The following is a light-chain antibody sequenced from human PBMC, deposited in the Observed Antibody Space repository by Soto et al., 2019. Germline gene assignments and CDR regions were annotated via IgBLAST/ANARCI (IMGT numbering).Light chain of an antibody. V-gene: IGKV3-15*01. CDR1: QSVRAY. CDR2: GAS. CDR3: QHYNNWLGT. J-gene: IGKJ4*01. Sequence: IVLTQSPDTLSLSPGERATLSCRASQSVRAYLAWYQQKPGQAPRLLIYGASTRATGIPDRFSGSGSGTEFTLTISSLQSEDFAVYYCQHYNNWLGTFGGGTKVDIK.